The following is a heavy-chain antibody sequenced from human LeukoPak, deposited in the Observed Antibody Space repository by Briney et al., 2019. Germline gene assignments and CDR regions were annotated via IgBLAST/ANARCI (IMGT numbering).Heavy chain of an antibody. CDR1: GFTVSTNY. D-gene: IGHD2-21*01. CDR3: ARHSGGDSYGYYFDY. J-gene: IGHJ4*02. V-gene: IGHV3-66*04. Sequence: GGSLRLSCAASGFTVSTNYMSWGRQAPGKGLEWVSVIYSGGITYYAASVKGRFTISRDNSKNTLSLQMNSLRAEDAAVYYCARHSGGDSYGYYFDYWGQGTLVTVSS. CDR2: IYSGGIT.